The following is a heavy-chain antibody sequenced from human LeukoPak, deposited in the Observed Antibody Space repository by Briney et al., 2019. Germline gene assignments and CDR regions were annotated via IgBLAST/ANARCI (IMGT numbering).Heavy chain of an antibody. J-gene: IGHJ4*02. Sequence: ASVKVSCKASGYTFTSYGISWVRQAPGQGHEWMGWISAYNGNTNYAQKLQGRVTMTTDTSTSTAYMELRSLRSDDTAVYYCARDQIPYYYDSSGYYGISDWGQGTLVTVSS. CDR2: ISAYNGNT. V-gene: IGHV1-18*01. CDR1: GYTFTSYG. D-gene: IGHD3-22*01. CDR3: ARDQIPYYYDSSGYYGISD.